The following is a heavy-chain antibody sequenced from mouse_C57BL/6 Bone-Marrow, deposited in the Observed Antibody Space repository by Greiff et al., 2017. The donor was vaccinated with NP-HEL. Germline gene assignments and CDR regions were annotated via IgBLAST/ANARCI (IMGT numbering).Heavy chain of an antibody. CDR3: ARYGAQATPWFAY. D-gene: IGHD3-2*02. CDR1: GYTFTDYN. CDR2: INPNNGGT. J-gene: IGHJ3*01. Sequence: EVQLVESGPELVKPGASVKIPCKASGYTFTDYNMDWVKQSHGKSLEWIGDINPNNGGTIYNQKFKGKATLTVDKSSSTAYMELRSLTSEDTAVYYCARYGAQATPWFAYWGQGTLVTVSA. V-gene: IGHV1-18*01.